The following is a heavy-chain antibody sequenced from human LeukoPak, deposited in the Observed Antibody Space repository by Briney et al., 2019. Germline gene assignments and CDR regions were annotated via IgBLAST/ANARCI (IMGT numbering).Heavy chain of an antibody. CDR2: INHSGST. V-gene: IGHV4-34*01. Sequence: PSETLSLTCTVSGGSISSYYWSWIRQPAGKGLEWIGEINHSGSTNYNPSLKSRVTISVDTSKNQFSLKLSSVTAADTAVYYCARGMYDSSGYYYGGNGAPVDYWGQGTLVTVSS. CDR3: ARGMYDSSGYYYGGNGAPVDY. D-gene: IGHD3-22*01. CDR1: GGSISSYY. J-gene: IGHJ4*02.